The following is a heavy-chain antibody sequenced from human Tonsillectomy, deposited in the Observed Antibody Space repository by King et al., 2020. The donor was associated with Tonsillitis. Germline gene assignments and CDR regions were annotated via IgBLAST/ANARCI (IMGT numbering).Heavy chain of an antibody. Sequence: VQPVESGAEVKKPGASVKVSCKASGYTFTGYYMHWVRQAPGQGLEWMGWINPNSGGTNYAQKFQGRVTMTRDTSISTAYMELSRLRSDDTAVYYCAKAAYYSDSSGSDYWGQGTLVTVSS. V-gene: IGHV1-2*02. CDR2: INPNSGGT. D-gene: IGHD3-22*01. J-gene: IGHJ4*02. CDR3: AKAAYYSDSSGSDY. CDR1: GYTFTGYY.